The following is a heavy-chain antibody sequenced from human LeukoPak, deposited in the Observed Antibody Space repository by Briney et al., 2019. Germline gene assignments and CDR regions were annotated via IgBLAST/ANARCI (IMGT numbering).Heavy chain of an antibody. J-gene: IGHJ3*02. V-gene: IGHV3-11*01. CDR2: ISSSGSTK. CDR1: GFTFSDYY. Sequence: GGSLRLSCAASGFTFSDYYMSWIRQAPGKGLEWVSYISSSGSTKYYADSVKGRFTISRDNAKNSLYLQMNSLRAEDTAVYYCARGSIVGAKTLGFGAFDIWGQGTMVTVSS. D-gene: IGHD1-26*01. CDR3: ARGSIVGAKTLGFGAFDI.